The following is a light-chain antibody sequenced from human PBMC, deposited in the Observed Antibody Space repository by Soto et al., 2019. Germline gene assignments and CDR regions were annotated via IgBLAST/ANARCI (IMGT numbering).Light chain of an antibody. CDR3: QQYSSSYT. CDR2: GAS. Sequence: EIVLTQSPGTLSLSLGERATLSCRASQSVSDNYLAWYQQKPGQAARLLIYGASSRATGIPDRFSGSGSGTDFTLTISRLEPEDFAVYYCQQYSSSYTFGQGTKLEIK. J-gene: IGKJ2*01. CDR1: QSVSDNY. V-gene: IGKV3-20*01.